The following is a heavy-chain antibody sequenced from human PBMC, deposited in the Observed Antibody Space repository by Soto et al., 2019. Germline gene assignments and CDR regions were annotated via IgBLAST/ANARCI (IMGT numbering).Heavy chain of an antibody. J-gene: IGHJ5*02. Sequence: SETLSLTCTVSGGSISSYYWSWIRQPPGKGLEWIGYIYYSGSTNYNPSLKSRVTISVDTSKNQFSLKLSSVTAADTAVYYCAGSGSYYTINWFDPWGQGSLVTVSS. D-gene: IGHD3-10*01. CDR3: AGSGSYYTINWFDP. CDR1: GGSISSYY. V-gene: IGHV4-59*01. CDR2: IYYSGST.